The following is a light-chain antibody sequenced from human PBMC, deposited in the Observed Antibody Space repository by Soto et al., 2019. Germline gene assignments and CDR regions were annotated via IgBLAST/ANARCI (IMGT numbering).Light chain of an antibody. V-gene: IGLV1-44*01. J-gene: IGLJ1*01. CDR1: SSNIGANA. CDR2: NNV. Sequence: QSVLTLPPSASGTPGQRVSISCSGSSSNIGANAVNLYQHLPGTAPRLLIYNNVQRPSGVPDRFSGSKSGTSVSLAISGPQTEDEGDYYCASWDDSLRSDVFGSGTKLTVL. CDR3: ASWDDSLRSDV.